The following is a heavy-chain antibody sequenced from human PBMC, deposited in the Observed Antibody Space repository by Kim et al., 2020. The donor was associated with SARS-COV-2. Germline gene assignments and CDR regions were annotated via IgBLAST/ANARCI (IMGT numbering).Heavy chain of an antibody. Sequence: GGSLRLSCAASGFTFSNAWMSWVRQAPGKGLEWVGRIKSKTDGGTTDYAAPVKGRFTISRDDSKNTLYLQMNSLKTEDTAVYYCTTLLAVAGTGGDGMDVWGQGTTVTVSS. CDR2: IKSKTDGGTT. CDR3: TTLLAVAGTGGDGMDV. CDR1: GFTFSNAW. D-gene: IGHD6-19*01. J-gene: IGHJ6*02. V-gene: IGHV3-15*01.